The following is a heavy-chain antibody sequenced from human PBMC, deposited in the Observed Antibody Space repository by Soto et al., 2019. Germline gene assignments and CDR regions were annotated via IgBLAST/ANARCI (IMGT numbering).Heavy chain of an antibody. CDR3: ARPVGGYNVNFDY. J-gene: IGHJ4*02. CDR1: GYTFTSYD. V-gene: IGHV1-8*01. CDR2: MNPDSGNT. Sequence: QVQLVQSGAEVRTPGASVKVSCKASGYTFTSYDINWVRQATGQGPEWMGWMNPDSGNTGYVQKFQGRVTMTRNTAISTAYMELSSLRSEDTAVYYCARPVGGYNVNFDYWGQGTLVTVSS. D-gene: IGHD3-10*01.